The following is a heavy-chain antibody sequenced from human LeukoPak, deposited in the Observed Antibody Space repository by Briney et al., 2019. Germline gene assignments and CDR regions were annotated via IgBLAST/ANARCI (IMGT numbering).Heavy chain of an antibody. CDR2: IYYSGST. CDR1: GGSISSYY. CDR3: ARHEGAYDSSGYYYDY. Sequence: SETLPLTCTVSGGSISSYYWSWIRQPPGKGLEWIGYIYYSGSTNYNPSLKSRVTISVDTSKNQFSLKLSSVTAADTAVYYCARHEGAYDSSGYYYDYWGQGTLVTVSS. D-gene: IGHD3-22*01. V-gene: IGHV4-59*08. J-gene: IGHJ4*02.